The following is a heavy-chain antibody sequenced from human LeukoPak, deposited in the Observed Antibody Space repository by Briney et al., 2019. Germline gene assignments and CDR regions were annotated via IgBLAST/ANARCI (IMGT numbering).Heavy chain of an antibody. CDR1: GFTFSSYE. V-gene: IGHV3-48*03. D-gene: IGHD4-11*01. Sequence: GGSLRLSCAASGFTFSSYEMNWVRQAPGKGLKWVSYISSSGSTIYYADSVKGRFTISRDNAKNSLYLQMNSLRAEDTAVYYCARDFNYGPFDYWGQGTLVTVSS. CDR2: ISSSGSTI. J-gene: IGHJ4*02. CDR3: ARDFNYGPFDY.